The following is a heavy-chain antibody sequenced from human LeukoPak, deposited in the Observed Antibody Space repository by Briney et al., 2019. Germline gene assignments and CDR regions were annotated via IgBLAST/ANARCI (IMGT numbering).Heavy chain of an antibody. Sequence: GGSLRLSCAASGFTFSSYAVSWVRQAPGKGLEWVSAISGSGGSTYYADSVKGRFTISRDNSKNTLYLQMNSLRAEDTAVYYCAKYQCTNGVCYPPKDWSNFDYWGQGTLVTVSS. V-gene: IGHV3-23*01. CDR3: AKYQCTNGVCYPPKDWSNFDY. CDR1: GFTFSSYA. CDR2: ISGSGGST. D-gene: IGHD2-8*01. J-gene: IGHJ4*02.